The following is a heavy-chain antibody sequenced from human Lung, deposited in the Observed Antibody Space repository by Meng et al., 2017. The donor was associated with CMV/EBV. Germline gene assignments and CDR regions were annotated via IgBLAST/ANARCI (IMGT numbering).Heavy chain of an antibody. Sequence: QAELLLSGGGVNKPWDSVNVTCSVSGYPFTNYGITWVRQAPGKGLEWMGWISAYNGNTNYAQTLQGRLTMTTDTSTSTAYMELRSLRSDDTAVYYCARVEVGITSGDYWGQGTLVTVSS. V-gene: IGHV1-18*01. CDR3: ARVEVGITSGDY. CDR1: GYPFTNYG. CDR2: ISAYNGNT. J-gene: IGHJ4*02. D-gene: IGHD1-26*01.